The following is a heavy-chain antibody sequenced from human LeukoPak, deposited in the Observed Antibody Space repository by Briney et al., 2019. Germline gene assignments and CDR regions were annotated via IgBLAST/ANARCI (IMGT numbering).Heavy chain of an antibody. D-gene: IGHD3-10*01. CDR3: ARDTSFFGWFDP. CDR1: GGSISSGSYY. CDR2: IYTSGST. J-gene: IGHJ5*02. V-gene: IGHV4-61*02. Sequence: SETLSLTCTVSGGSISSGSYYWSWLRQPAGKGLEWIGRIYTSGSTNYNPSLKSRVTISVDTSKNQFSLKLSSVTAADTAVSYCARDTSFFGWFDPWGQGTLVTVSS.